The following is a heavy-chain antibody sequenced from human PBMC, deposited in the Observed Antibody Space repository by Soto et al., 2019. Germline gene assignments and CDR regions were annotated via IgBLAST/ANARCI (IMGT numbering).Heavy chain of an antibody. J-gene: IGHJ5*02. CDR1: EFTFSSYS. D-gene: IGHD6-13*01. V-gene: IGHV3-21*01. Sequence: GGSLRLSCAASEFTFSSYSMNWVRQAPGKGLEWVSTISSNSAYIYYTDALRGRFTISRDNAKNSLHLQMNSLRAEDTAVYYCTRDASRDSSARGWFDPWGPGTLVTVSS. CDR2: ISSNSAYI. CDR3: TRDASRDSSARGWFDP.